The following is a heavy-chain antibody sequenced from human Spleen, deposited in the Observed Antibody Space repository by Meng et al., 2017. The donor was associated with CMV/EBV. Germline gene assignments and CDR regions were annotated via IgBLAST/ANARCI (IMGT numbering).Heavy chain of an antibody. D-gene: IGHD3-22*01. V-gene: IGHV3-30*02. J-gene: IGHJ4*02. CDR2: IRYDGSDK. CDR3: ARDPYYYDSSGPLN. Sequence: GGSLRLSCAASGFTFTNYGINWVRQAPGKGLEWVAFIRYDGSDKYYSDSVKGRFTISRDNSKNTLYLQMNSLRAEDTAVYYCARDPYYYDSSGPLNWGQGTLVTVSS. CDR1: GFTFTNYG.